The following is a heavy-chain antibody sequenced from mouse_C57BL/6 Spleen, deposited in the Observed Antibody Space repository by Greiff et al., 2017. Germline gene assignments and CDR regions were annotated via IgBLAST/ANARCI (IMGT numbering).Heavy chain of an antibody. Sequence: EVQLQESGGGLVKPGGSLKLSCAASGFTFSSYTMSWVRQTPEKRLEWVATISGGGGNTYYPDSVTGGLAISKDNAKNTLYLQMSSLRSEDTALFYCARREYFDYWGQGTTLTVSS. V-gene: IGHV5-9*01. CDR2: ISGGGGNT. CDR3: ARREYFDY. J-gene: IGHJ2*01. CDR1: GFTFSSYT.